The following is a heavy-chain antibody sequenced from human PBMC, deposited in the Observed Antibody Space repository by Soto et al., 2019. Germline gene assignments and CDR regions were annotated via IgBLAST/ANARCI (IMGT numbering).Heavy chain of an antibody. V-gene: IGHV2-5*01. J-gene: IGHJ5*02. CDR1: GFSLSTGGVG. Sequence: QITLKESGPTLVKPTQTLTLTCTFSGFSLSTGGVGVGCIRQPPGKALEWLALIYWNDDTRYNPSLKSRLTVTKDTSKNQVVLTVTNMDPVDTATYYCAHRGYGDYPRDNWFDPWGQGTLVTVSS. CDR2: IYWNDDT. D-gene: IGHD4-17*01. CDR3: AHRGYGDYPRDNWFDP.